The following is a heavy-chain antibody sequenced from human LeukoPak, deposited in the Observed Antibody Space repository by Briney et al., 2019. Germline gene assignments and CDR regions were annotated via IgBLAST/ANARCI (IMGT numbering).Heavy chain of an antibody. D-gene: IGHD1-26*01. CDR2: INPNSGAT. Sequence: ASVKVSCKASGYTFTGYYMHWVRQAPGQGLEWMGWINPNSGATNYAQKFQGRVTMTRDTSISTASMELSSLKPDDTAVYYCARDGGSYFFDYWGQGTLVTVSS. J-gene: IGHJ4*02. CDR1: GYTFTGYY. CDR3: ARDGGSYFFDY. V-gene: IGHV1-2*02.